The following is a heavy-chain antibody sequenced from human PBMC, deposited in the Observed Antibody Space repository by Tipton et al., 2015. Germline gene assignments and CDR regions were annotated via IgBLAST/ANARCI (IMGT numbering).Heavy chain of an antibody. CDR3: ACQDYDSLTRDHQTVDY. Sequence: TLSLTCAVSAYSISSDYYWGWIRQPPGKGLEWIGSISHSGNTYYNPSLKSRVTMSRGTSKNQFSLKLTSVTAADTAVYYCACQDYDSLTRDHQTVDYWGQGTLVTVSS. CDR1: AYSISSDYY. V-gene: IGHV4-38-2*01. J-gene: IGHJ4*02. CDR2: ISHSGNT. D-gene: IGHD3-9*01.